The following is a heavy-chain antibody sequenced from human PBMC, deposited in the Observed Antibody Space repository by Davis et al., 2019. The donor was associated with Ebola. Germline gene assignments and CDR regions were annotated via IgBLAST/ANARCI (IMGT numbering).Heavy chain of an antibody. D-gene: IGHD5-12*01. CDR1: GFTFSSYG. J-gene: IGHJ6*02. V-gene: IGHV3-23*01. CDR3: AKVLQATNILATTYYYYALDV. Sequence: GESLKISCAASGFTFSSYGMHWVRQAPGKGLEWVSGITGSDGSIYCADSVKGRFTISRDNSKNTLYLQMNSLRAEDTAVYYCAKVLQATNILATTYYYYALDVWGQGTTVTVS. CDR2: ITGSDGSI.